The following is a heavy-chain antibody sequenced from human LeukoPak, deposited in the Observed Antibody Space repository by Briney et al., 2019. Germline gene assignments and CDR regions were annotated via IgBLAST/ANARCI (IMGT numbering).Heavy chain of an antibody. CDR1: GFTFTGYY. V-gene: IGHV1-2*02. CDR3: ASLHEYSSSFVWTN. D-gene: IGHD6-6*01. CDR2: INPNSGGT. J-gene: IGHJ4*02. Sequence: ASVKVSCKASGFTFTGYYMHWVRQAPGQGLEWMGWINPNSGGTSYAQKFQGRVTMTRDTSISTAYMELSRLRSDDTAVYYCASLHEYSSSFVWTNWGQGTLVTVSS.